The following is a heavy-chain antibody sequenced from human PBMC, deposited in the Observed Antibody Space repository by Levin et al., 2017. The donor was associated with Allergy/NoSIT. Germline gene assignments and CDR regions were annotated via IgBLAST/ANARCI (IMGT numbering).Heavy chain of an antibody. CDR2: ITHSGST. D-gene: IGHD2-2*01. Sequence: PSETLSLTCAISGGSFRGYYWSWIRQPPGKGLEWIGEITHSGSTNYNPSLKSRVTISIDTSKNQFSLKLRSVTAADTAVYSCASSGRHCCSNTRCEWLPSWFDAWGQGALVTVSS. J-gene: IGHJ5*02. V-gene: IGHV4-34*01. CDR1: GGSFRGYY. CDR3: ASSGRHCCSNTRCEWLPSWFDA.